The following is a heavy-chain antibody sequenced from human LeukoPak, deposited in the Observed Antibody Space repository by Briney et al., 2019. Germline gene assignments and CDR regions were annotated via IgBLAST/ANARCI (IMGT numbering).Heavy chain of an antibody. Sequence: GGSLRLSCAASGFSFDDYGMSWVRQAPGKGLEWVSAINWNGGSTGYADSVKGRFTISRDNSKNTLYLQMNSLRAEDTAVYYCAKVRPLGYCSGGSCYPTNFDYWGQGTLVTVSS. V-gene: IGHV3-20*04. CDR3: AKVRPLGYCSGGSCYPTNFDY. CDR2: INWNGGST. CDR1: GFSFDDYG. J-gene: IGHJ4*02. D-gene: IGHD2-15*01.